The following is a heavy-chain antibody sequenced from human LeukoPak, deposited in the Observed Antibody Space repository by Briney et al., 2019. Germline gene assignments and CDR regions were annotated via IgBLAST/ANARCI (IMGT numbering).Heavy chain of an antibody. CDR1: GFTFSSYW. J-gene: IGHJ4*02. Sequence: GGPLRLSCAASGFTFSSYWMHWVRQAPGKGLVWVSRINSDGSSTSYADSVKGRFTISRDNAKNTLYLQMNSLRAEDTAVYYCASGIAAAGVHFDYWGQGTLVTVSS. D-gene: IGHD6-13*01. CDR3: ASGIAAAGVHFDY. V-gene: IGHV3-74*01. CDR2: INSDGSST.